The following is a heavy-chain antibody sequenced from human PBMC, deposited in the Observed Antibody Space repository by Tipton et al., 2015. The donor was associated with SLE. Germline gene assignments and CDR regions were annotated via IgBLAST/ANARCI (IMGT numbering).Heavy chain of an antibody. CDR2: IYYSGST. V-gene: IGHV4-59*11. D-gene: IGHD6-19*01. CDR1: GGSISSHY. CDR3: ARDPGYSSGWYGFYYYGMDV. Sequence: TLSLTCTVSGGSISSHYWSWIRQPPGKGLELIGYIYYSGSTNYNPSLKSRVTISVDTSKNQFSLKLSSVTAADTAVYYCARDPGYSSGWYGFYYYGMDVWGQGTTVTVSS. J-gene: IGHJ6*02.